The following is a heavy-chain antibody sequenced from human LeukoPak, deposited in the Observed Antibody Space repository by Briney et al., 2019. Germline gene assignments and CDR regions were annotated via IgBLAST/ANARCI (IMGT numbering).Heavy chain of an antibody. V-gene: IGHV4-34*01. CDR1: GGSFSGYY. D-gene: IGHD6-19*01. CDR3: AREGSGWYIDY. J-gene: IGHJ4*02. Sequence: PSETLSLTCAVYGGSFSGYYWSWIRQPPGKGLEWIGEINHSGSTNYNPSLKSRVTISVDTSKNQFSLKLSSVTAADTAVYYCAREGSGWYIDYWGQGTLVTVSS. CDR2: INHSGST.